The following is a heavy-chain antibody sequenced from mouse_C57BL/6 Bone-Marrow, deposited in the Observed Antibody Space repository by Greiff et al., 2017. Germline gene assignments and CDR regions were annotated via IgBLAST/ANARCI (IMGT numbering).Heavy chain of an antibody. CDR3: ARSRGNYLDY. V-gene: IGHV1-69*01. Sequence: VQLQQPGAELVMPGASVKLSCKASGYTFTSYWMHWVKQRPGQGLEWIGEIDPSDSYTNYNQKFKGKYTLTVDKSSSTAYMQLRSLTSEDSAVYYCARSRGNYLDYWGQGTTLTVSS. J-gene: IGHJ2*01. CDR2: IDPSDSYT. CDR1: GYTFTSYW.